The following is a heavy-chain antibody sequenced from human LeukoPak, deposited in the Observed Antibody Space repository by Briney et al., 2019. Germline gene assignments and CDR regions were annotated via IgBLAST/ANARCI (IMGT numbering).Heavy chain of an antibody. Sequence: GGSLRLSCAASGFTFSSYGIHWVRQAPGKGLEWVALISYDGSKKYYADSVKGRFTISRDNSKNTLYLQMSSLRTEDTAVYYCAPDEGGDYVGLDYWGQGTLVTVSS. J-gene: IGHJ4*02. V-gene: IGHV3-30*03. CDR2: ISYDGSKK. CDR1: GFTFSSYG. D-gene: IGHD2-21*01. CDR3: APDEGGDYVGLDY.